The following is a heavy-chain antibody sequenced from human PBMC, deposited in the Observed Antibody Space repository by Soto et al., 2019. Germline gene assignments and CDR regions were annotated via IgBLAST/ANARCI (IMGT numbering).Heavy chain of an antibody. V-gene: IGHV4-34*01. CDR3: ARGDGSGSFPFDY. CDR1: GGSFSGYY. D-gene: IGHD3-10*01. Sequence: ASETLSLTCAVYGGSFSGYYWSWIRQPPGKGLEWIGEINHSGSTNYNPSLKSRVTISVDTSKNQFSLKLSSVTAADTAVYYCARGDGSGSFPFDYWGQGTLVTVSS. J-gene: IGHJ4*02. CDR2: INHSGST.